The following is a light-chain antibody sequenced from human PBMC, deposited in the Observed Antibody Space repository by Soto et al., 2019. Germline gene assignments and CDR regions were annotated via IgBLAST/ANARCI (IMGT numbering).Light chain of an antibody. J-gene: IGKJ3*01. V-gene: IGKV3-20*01. CDR3: QQYGSSPDLIT. CDR1: QNVRNTY. Sequence: DIVLTQSPGTLSLSPGERATLSCRASQNVRNTYLAWYQQKAGQAPRLLIYAASSRATGIPDRFSGSGSGTDFTLTITGLEPEDFAVYYCQQYGSSPDLITFGNGTKVDIK. CDR2: AAS.